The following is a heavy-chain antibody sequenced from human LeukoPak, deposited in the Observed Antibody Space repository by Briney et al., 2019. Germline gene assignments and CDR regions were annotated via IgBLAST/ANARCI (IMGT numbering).Heavy chain of an antibody. D-gene: IGHD5-12*01. CDR2: INPTGTST. V-gene: IGHV3-21*01. J-gene: IGHJ4*02. CDR3: ARDLSGESGDGGY. Sequence: GGSLRLSCAASGFTFSHYTMNWVRQAPGRGLELISSINPTGTSTYYADSVKGRFTISRDAAKNSLYLQMNSLRAEDTALCYCARDLSGESGDGGYWGQGTLVTVSS. CDR1: GFTFSHYT.